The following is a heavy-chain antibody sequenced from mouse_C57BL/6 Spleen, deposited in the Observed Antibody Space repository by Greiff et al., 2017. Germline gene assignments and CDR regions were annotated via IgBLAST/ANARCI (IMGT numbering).Heavy chain of an antibody. Sequence: QVQLQQPGAELVMPGASVKLSCKASGYTFTSYWMHWVKQRPGQGLEWIGEIDPSDSYTNYNQKFKGKSTLTVDKSSSTAYMQLSSLTSEDSAVYYCARRYDYDEGWYFDVWGTGTRSPSPQ. D-gene: IGHD2-4*01. V-gene: IGHV1-69*01. J-gene: IGHJ1*03. CDR2: IDPSDSYT. CDR1: GYTFTSYW. CDR3: ARRYDYDEGWYFDV.